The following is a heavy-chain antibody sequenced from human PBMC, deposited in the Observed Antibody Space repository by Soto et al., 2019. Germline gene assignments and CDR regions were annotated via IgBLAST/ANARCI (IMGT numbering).Heavy chain of an antibody. J-gene: IGHJ6*02. D-gene: IGHD1-26*01. CDR1: GYSISSGFY. CDR2: VYHSGST. Sequence: PSETLSLTCGVSGYSISSGFYWGWIRQAPGKGLEWIGNVYHSGSTYYNPYNPSLKSRVTISVDTSKNQFSLRLRSVTAADTAVYYCARTPGATTGDNYYGMDVWGQGTTVTVSS. V-gene: IGHV4-38-2*01. CDR3: ARTPGATTGDNYYGMDV.